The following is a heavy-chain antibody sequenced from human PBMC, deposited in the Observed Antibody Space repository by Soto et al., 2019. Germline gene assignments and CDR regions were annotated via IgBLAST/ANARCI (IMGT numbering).Heavy chain of an antibody. D-gene: IGHD3-16*02. CDR3: ARVMGLHLGELSLNYFDY. J-gene: IGHJ4*02. V-gene: IGHV3-48*01. CDR2: ISSSSSTI. CDR1: GFTFSSYS. Sequence: EVQLVESGGGLVQPGGSLRLSCAASGFTFSSYSMNWVRQAPGKGLEWVSYISSSSSTIYYADSVKGRFTISRDNAKNSLYLQMNSLRAEDTAVYYCARVMGLHLGELSLNYFDYWGQGTLVTVSS.